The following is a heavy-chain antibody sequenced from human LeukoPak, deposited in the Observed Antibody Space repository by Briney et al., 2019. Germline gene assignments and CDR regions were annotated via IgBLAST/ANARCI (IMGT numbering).Heavy chain of an antibody. Sequence: ASVKVSCKASGYTFTSYDINWVRQATGQGLEWMGWMNPNSGNTGYAQKFQGRVTMTRNTSISTAYMELSSLRSEDTAVYYCARVGVPAFWSGSYYYYYMDVWGKGTTVTVSS. CDR2: MNPNSGNT. CDR3: ARVGVPAFWSGSYYYYYMDV. J-gene: IGHJ6*03. D-gene: IGHD3-3*01. V-gene: IGHV1-8*01. CDR1: GYTFTSYD.